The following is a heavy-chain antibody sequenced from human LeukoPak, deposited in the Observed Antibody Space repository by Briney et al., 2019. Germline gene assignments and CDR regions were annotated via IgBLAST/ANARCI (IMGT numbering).Heavy chain of an antibody. CDR1: GGTFTSYA. CDR3: ARDHLRGSGSLTHYYYYMDV. CDR2: IIPILGTA. V-gene: IGHV1-69*11. J-gene: IGHJ6*03. Sequence: GASVRVSGTASGGTFTSYAISWVRQAPGQGVEWRGRIIPILGTANYAQKFQGRVTITTDESTSTAYMELSSLRSEDTAVYYCARDHLRGSGSLTHYYYYMDVWGKGTTVTVSS. D-gene: IGHD3-10*01.